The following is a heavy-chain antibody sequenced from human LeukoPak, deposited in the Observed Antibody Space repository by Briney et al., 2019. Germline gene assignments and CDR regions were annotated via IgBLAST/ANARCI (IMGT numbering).Heavy chain of an antibody. V-gene: IGHV3-30*18. CDR3: AKESRASSSWYVATGNYFDY. J-gene: IGHJ4*02. D-gene: IGHD6-13*01. Sequence: PGRSLRLSCAASGFTFSSYGMHWVRQAPGKGLEWVAVISYDGSNKYYADSVKGRFTIPRDNSKNTLYLQMNSLRAEDTAVYYCAKESRASSSWYVATGNYFDYWGQGTLVTVSS. CDR2: ISYDGSNK. CDR1: GFTFSSYG.